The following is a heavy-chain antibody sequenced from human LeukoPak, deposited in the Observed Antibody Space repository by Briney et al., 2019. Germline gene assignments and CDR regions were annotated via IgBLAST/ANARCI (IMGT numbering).Heavy chain of an antibody. V-gene: IGHV3-66*02. Sequence: GGSLRLSCAASGFTVSSYYMSWVRQAPGKGLEWVSIICSGGSTYYADSVKGRFTISRDNSKNTLYLQMNSLRAEDTAVYFCVRVGYSYGYGDWNHFDYWGQGTLVTVSS. CDR2: ICSGGST. J-gene: IGHJ4*02. D-gene: IGHD5-18*01. CDR3: VRVGYSYGYGDWNHFDY. CDR1: GFTVSSYY.